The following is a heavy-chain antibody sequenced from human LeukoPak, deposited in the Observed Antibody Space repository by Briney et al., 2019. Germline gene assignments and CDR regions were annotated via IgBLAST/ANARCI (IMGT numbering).Heavy chain of an antibody. CDR3: ARAGRLGELSLPWYPFDY. CDR2: INPNSGGT. Sequence: ASVKVSCKASGYTFTGYYMHWVRQAPGQGLEWMGWINPNSGGTNYAQKFQGRVTMTRDTSISTAYMELSRLRSDDTAVYYCARAGRLGELSLPWYPFDYWGQGTLVTVSS. J-gene: IGHJ4*02. D-gene: IGHD3-16*02. V-gene: IGHV1-2*02. CDR1: GYTFTGYY.